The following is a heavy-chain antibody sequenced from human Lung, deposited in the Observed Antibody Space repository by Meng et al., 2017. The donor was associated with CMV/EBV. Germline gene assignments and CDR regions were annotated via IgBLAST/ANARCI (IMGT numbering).Heavy chain of an antibody. CDR2: IYHSGST. D-gene: IGHD6-19*01. CDR1: GGSISSSNW. Sequence: QVHLPEAGPGLVKPSGTLSLTCAGSGGSISSSNWWSWVRRPPGKGLEWIGEIYHSGSTNYNPSLKSRVTISVDKSKNQFSLKLSSVTAADTAVYYCASFPPPGKQWLVTDYWGQGTLVTVSS. CDR3: ASFPPPGKQWLVTDY. J-gene: IGHJ4*02. V-gene: IGHV4-4*02.